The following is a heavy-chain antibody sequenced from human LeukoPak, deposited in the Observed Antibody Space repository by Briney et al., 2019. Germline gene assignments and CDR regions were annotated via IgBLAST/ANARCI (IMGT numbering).Heavy chain of an antibody. CDR3: TTQGHHDYGGNWFDP. D-gene: IGHD4-23*01. J-gene: IGHJ5*02. CDR1: GFSFGVYA. Sequence: GRSLRLSCTASGFSFGVYAVSWVRQAPGKGLEWVGRIKSKADGGTTDYAAPVKGRFTISRDDSKNTLYLQMNSLKTEDTAVYYCTTQGHHDYGGNWFDPWGQGALVTVSS. V-gene: IGHV3-15*01. CDR2: IKSKADGGTT.